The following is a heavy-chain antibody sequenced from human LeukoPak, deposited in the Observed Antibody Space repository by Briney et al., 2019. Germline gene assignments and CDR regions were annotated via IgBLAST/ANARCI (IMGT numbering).Heavy chain of an antibody. D-gene: IGHD2-2*01. J-gene: IGHJ4*02. CDR2: ISHDGSNK. CDR3: ARDSCSSTSCLYYFDY. Sequence: GGSLRLSCAASGFTFSSYAMHWVRQAPGKGLEWVALISHDGSNKYYADSVKGRLTISRDNSKNTLYLQMDSLRADDTSLYYCARDSCSSTSCLYYFDYWGQGTLVTVSS. V-gene: IGHV3-30-3*01. CDR1: GFTFSSYA.